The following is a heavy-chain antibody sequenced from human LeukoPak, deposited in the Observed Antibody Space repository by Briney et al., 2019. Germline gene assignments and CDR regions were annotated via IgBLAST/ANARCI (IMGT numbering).Heavy chain of an antibody. CDR2: INQDGSEK. V-gene: IGHV3-7*01. D-gene: IGHD6-13*01. J-gene: IGHJ4*02. CDR3: ARDLSSWDSNDY. Sequence: QPGGSLRLSCAASGFTFSNYWMSWVRQAPGKGLEWVASINQDGSEKYYVDSVKGRFTISRDNAKNSLYLQMNSLRAEDTAVYYCARDLSSWDSNDYWGQGTLVTVSS. CDR1: GFTFSNYW.